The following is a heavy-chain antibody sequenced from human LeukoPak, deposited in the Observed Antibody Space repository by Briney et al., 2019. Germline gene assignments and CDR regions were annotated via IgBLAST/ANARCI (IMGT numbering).Heavy chain of an antibody. CDR2: MHYSGST. J-gene: IGHJ5*02. CDR1: GGSFSGYY. Sequence: SETLSLTCAVYGGSFSGYYWSWIRQHPGKDLEWIGYMHYSGSTFYSSSLKSRVTISLDTSNNQFSLKLSSVTAADTAVYYCARERNCGGDCYSSWFDLWGQGTLVTVSS. D-gene: IGHD2-21*02. CDR3: ARERNCGGDCYSSWFDL. V-gene: IGHV4-31*11.